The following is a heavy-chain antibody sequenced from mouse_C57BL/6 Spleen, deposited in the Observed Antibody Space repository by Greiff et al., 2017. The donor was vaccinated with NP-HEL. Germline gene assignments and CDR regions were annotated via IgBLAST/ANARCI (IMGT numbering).Heavy chain of an antibody. J-gene: IGHJ1*03. CDR3: ATLYYGNYGYFDV. V-gene: IGHV2-6*01. Sequence: QVQLKQSGPGLVAPSQSLSITCTVSGFSLTSYGVDWVRQSPGKGLEWLGVIWGVGSTNYNSALKSRLSISKDNSKSQVFLKMNSLQTDDTAMYYCATLYYGNYGYFDVWGTGTTVTVSS. D-gene: IGHD2-1*01. CDR1: GFSLTSYG. CDR2: IWGVGST.